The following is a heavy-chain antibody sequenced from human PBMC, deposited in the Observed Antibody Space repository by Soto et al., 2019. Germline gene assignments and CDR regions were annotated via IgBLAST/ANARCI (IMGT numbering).Heavy chain of an antibody. Sequence: QVHLVESGGGVVQPGRSLRLSCAASAFIFTGYGMHWVRQAPGKGLEWVAVIRHDGRDIHYADSVKGRFIISRDNSKNTLYLQMNSLRAEDTAVYYCARDGVAGTAYFGYFDYWGQGTLVTVSS. CDR2: IRHDGRDI. J-gene: IGHJ4*02. CDR3: ARDGVAGTAYFGYFDY. V-gene: IGHV3-33*01. D-gene: IGHD6-19*01. CDR1: AFIFTGYG.